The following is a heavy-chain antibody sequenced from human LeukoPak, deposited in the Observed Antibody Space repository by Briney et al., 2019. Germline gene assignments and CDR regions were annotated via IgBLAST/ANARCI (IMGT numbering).Heavy chain of an antibody. CDR3: ASVRRGFGESSKYYSYYYMHV. Sequence: SETLSLTCTVSGGSISSSSYYWGWIRQPPGKGLEWIGNIYYSGSTYYNPSLKSRVTISVDTSNNQFSLKLSAVTAADTAVYYCASVRRGFGESSKYYSYYYMHVWGNGTTVTIAS. CDR2: IYYSGST. J-gene: IGHJ6*03. CDR1: GGSISSSSYY. V-gene: IGHV4-39*01. D-gene: IGHD3-10*01.